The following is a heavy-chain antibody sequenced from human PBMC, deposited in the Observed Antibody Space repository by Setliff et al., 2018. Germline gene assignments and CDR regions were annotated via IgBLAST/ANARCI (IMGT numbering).Heavy chain of an antibody. CDR3: AGGAFGSRWYVRPWFDP. D-gene: IGHD6-13*01. CDR1: GDSFSGYF. CDR2: IDQSGST. V-gene: IGHV4-34*01. J-gene: IGHJ5*02. Sequence: PSETLSLTCAVYGDSFSGYFWTWIRQPPGKGLEWIGDIDQSGSTNYNPSLKSRLTISVDTSKNQFSLSLSSVTAADTAVYYCAGGAFGSRWYVRPWFDPWGQGTPVTVSS.